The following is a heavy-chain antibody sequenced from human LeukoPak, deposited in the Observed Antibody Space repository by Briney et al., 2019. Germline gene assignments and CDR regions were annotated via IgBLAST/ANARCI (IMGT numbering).Heavy chain of an antibody. Sequence: SETLSLTCTVSGGSISSYYWGWIRQPPGKGLEWIGSIYHSGSTYYNPSLKSRVTISVDTSKNQFSLKLSSVTAADTAVYYCARGYSSSWWPSYYYYYYMDVWGKGTTVTVSS. CDR3: ARGYSSSWWPSYYYYYYMDV. J-gene: IGHJ6*03. CDR2: IYHSGST. D-gene: IGHD6-13*01. V-gene: IGHV4-38-2*02. CDR1: GGSISSYY.